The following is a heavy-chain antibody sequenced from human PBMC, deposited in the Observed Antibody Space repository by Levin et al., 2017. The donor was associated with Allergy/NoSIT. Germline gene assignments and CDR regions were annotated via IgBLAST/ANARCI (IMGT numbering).Heavy chain of an antibody. J-gene: IGHJ3*02. V-gene: IGHV5-51*01. CDR2: IYPGDSET. CDR3: ARENIPTVTHSGPVMEDAFDI. D-gene: IGHD3-16*01. CDR1: GYSFTHYW. Sequence: ESLKISCQGSGYSFTHYWIGWVRQMPGKGLEWMGIIYPGDSETKYSPSFQGQVTISADKSIRTAYLQWSSLKASDTAMYYCARENIPTVTHSGPVMEDAFDIWGPGTMVTVSS.